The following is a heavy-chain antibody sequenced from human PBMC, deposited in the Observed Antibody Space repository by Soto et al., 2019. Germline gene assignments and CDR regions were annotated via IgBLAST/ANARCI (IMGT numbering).Heavy chain of an antibody. CDR2: IWYDGSNK. D-gene: IGHD6-6*01. J-gene: IGHJ4*02. V-gene: IGHV3-33*01. CDR3: ARDRIAARPRRASRTSGSFDY. CDR1: GFTFSSYG. Sequence: PGGSLRLSCAASGFTFSSYGMHWVRQAPGKGLEWVAVIWYDGSNKYYADSVKGRFTISRDNSKNTLYLQMNSLRAEDTAVYYCARDRIAARPRRASRTSGSFDYWGQGTLVTVSS.